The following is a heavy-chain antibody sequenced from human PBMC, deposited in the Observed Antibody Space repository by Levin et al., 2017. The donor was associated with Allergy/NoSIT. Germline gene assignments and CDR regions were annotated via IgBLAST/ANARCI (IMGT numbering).Heavy chain of an antibody. CDR2: IYYSGTT. D-gene: IGHD6-19*01. J-gene: IGHJ4*02. V-gene: IGHV4-39*01. Sequence: GSLRLSCTVSGGSISSIIYYWGWIRQPPGKGLEWIGSIYYSGTTYYNPSLKSRVTISVDTSKNQFSLKLSPVTAADTAVYYCARLKGSLAVAVSYYFDYWGQGTLVTVSS. CDR3: ARLKGSLAVAVSYYFDY. CDR1: GGSISSIIYY.